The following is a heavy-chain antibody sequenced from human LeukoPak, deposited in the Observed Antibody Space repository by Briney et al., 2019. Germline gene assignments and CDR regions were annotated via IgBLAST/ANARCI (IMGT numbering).Heavy chain of an antibody. CDR2: IYHSGST. D-gene: IGHD5-18*01. Sequence: SETLSLTCSVSGGSMSSYYWSWIRQSPGKGLEWIGYIYHSGSTNYNPSLKSRISISVDTSKNQFSLKLSSVTAADTAVYYCARTTEGGYTYNYFYYYYMDVWGKGTTVTISS. V-gene: IGHV4-59*01. J-gene: IGHJ6*03. CDR3: ARTTEGGYTYNYFYYYYMDV. CDR1: GGSMSSYY.